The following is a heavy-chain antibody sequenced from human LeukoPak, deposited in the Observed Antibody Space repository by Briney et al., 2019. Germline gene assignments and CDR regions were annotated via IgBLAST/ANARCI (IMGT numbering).Heavy chain of an antibody. CDR2: ISRSSSPI. J-gene: IGHJ5*02. Sequence: PGGSLRLSCAASGFSFSDYSMNWVRQAPGKGQEWVSYISRSSSPIYYADSVKGRFTISRDNAKNSLYLQMNSLRAEDTAVYYCARSFNYVGWFDPWGQGTLVTVSS. V-gene: IGHV3-48*01. D-gene: IGHD4-11*01. CDR1: GFSFSDYS. CDR3: ARSFNYVGWFDP.